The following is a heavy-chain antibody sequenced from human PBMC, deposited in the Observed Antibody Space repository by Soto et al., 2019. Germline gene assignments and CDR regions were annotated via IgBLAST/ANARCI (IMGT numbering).Heavy chain of an antibody. CDR3: VKVAPNYYDSSGYYSRSLDY. D-gene: IGHD3-22*01. V-gene: IGHV3-64D*08. CDR2: ISSNGGST. CDR1: GFTFSSYA. J-gene: IGHJ4*02. Sequence: GGSLRLSCSASGFTFSSYAMHWVRQAPGKGLEYVSAISSNGGSTYYADSVKGRFTISRDNSKNTLYLQMSSLRAEDTAVYYCVKVAPNYYDSSGYYSRSLDYWGQGTLVTVSS.